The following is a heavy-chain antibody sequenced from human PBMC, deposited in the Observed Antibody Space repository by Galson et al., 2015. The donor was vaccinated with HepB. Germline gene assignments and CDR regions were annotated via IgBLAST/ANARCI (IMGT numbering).Heavy chain of an antibody. CDR3: TTDGYGSGSYGVDY. CDR2: IKSKTDGGTT. J-gene: IGHJ4*02. CDR1: GFTFSNAW. V-gene: IGHV3-15*07. Sequence: SLRLSCAASGFTFSNAWMNWVRQAPGKGLEWVGRIKSKTDGGTTDYAAPVKGRFTISRDDSKNTLYLQMNSLKTEDTAVYYSTTDGYGSGSYGVDYWGQGTLVTVSS. D-gene: IGHD3-10*01.